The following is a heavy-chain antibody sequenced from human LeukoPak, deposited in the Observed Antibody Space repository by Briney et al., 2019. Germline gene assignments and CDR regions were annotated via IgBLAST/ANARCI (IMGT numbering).Heavy chain of an antibody. Sequence: PSETLSLTCTVSGGSISSSSYYWGWIRQPPGKGLEWIGSVFHSGSPYYNPSLKSRVSISVNTSKNQFSLKLISMTAADTAVYYCARSHSSGWQFYFDYWGQGTLLTVSS. CDR3: ARSHSSGWQFYFDY. D-gene: IGHD6-19*01. J-gene: IGHJ4*02. CDR1: GGSISSSSYY. CDR2: VFHSGSP. V-gene: IGHV4-39*01.